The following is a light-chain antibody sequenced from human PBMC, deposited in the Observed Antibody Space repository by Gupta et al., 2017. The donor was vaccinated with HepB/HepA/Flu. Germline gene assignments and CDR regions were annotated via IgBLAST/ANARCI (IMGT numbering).Light chain of an antibody. CDR2: DAS. CDR1: QNVRSN. J-gene: IGKJ5*01. V-gene: IGKV3-15*01. Sequence: EIVMTQSPATLSVSPGERATLSCRASQNVRSNLGWFQQKPGQAPRPLIYDASSRATGIPARFSGSGSGTEFTLTISSLQSEDFAIYYCRQYNSWPITFGQGTRLEIK. CDR3: RQYNSWPIT.